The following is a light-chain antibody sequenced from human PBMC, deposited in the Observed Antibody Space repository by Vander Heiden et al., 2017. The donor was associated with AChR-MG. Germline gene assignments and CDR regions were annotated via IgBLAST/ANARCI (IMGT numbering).Light chain of an antibody. CDR3: QVWDSSTVV. J-gene: IGLJ2*01. V-gene: IGLV3-9*01. CDR2: TDS. Sequence: SYELTQPLSVAVARGQTAKIPCGGNTIVSKNVHWFQQKPGQAPVLVIYTDSSRPSGIPERFSGSNSGNTATLTISRAQAGDDADYYCQVWDSSTVVFGGGTKLTVL. CDR1: TIVSKN.